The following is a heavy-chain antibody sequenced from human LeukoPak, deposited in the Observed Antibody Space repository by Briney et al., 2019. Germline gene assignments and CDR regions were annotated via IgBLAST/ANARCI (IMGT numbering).Heavy chain of an antibody. D-gene: IGHD4-23*01. V-gene: IGHV3-7*01. CDR2: IKLDGSEK. CDR1: GFTFSNSW. CDR3: ARDRGYSTFDY. Sequence: GGSLRLSCAASGFTFSNSWMSWVRQAPGKGLEWLAFIKLDGSEKYYVDSVKGRFTISRDNAKNSLYLQMNSLRVDDTAVYYCARDRGYSTFDYWGQGTLVTVSS. J-gene: IGHJ4*02.